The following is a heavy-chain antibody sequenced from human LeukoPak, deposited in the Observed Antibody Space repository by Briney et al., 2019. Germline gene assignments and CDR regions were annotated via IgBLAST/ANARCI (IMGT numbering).Heavy chain of an antibody. D-gene: IGHD5-12*01. CDR3: ARHGSGYDYYYYYYMDV. J-gene: IGHJ6*03. Sequence: SETLSLTCTVSGGSISSSSYYWGWIRQPPGKGLEWIGSIYYSGSTYYNPSLKSRVAISVDTSKNQFSLKLSSVTAADTAVYYCARHGSGYDYYYYYYMDVWGKGTTVTISS. CDR2: IYYSGST. CDR1: GGSISSSSYY. V-gene: IGHV4-39*01.